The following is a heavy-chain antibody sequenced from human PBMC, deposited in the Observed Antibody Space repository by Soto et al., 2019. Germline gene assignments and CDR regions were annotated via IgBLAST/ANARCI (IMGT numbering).Heavy chain of an antibody. D-gene: IGHD2-2*01. CDR2: ISGSGGST. CDR3: AKGVVPAAEYYYGMDV. Sequence: AGGSLRLSCAASGFTFSSYAMSWVRQAPGKGLEWVSAISGSGGSTYYADSVKGRFTISRDNSKNTLYLQMNSLRAEDTAVYYCAKGVVPAAEYYYGMDVWGQGTTVTVSS. J-gene: IGHJ6*02. V-gene: IGHV3-23*01. CDR1: GFTFSSYA.